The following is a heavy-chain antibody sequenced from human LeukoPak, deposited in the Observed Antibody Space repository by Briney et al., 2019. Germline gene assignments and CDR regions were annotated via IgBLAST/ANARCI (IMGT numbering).Heavy chain of an antibody. CDR3: ARVDDILTSYFDY. CDR2: IYYSGST. V-gene: IGHV4-61*08. J-gene: IGHJ4*02. Sequence: PSETLSLTCAVSGGSISSGGYSWSWIRQPPGKGLEWIGYIYYSGSTNYNPSLKSRVTISVDTSKNQFSLKLSSVTAADTAVYYCARVDDILTSYFDYWGQGTLVTVSS. D-gene: IGHD3-9*01. CDR1: GGSISSGGYS.